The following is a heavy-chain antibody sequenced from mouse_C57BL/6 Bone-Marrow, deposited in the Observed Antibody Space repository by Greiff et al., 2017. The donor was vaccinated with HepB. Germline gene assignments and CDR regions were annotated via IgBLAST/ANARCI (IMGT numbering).Heavy chain of an antibody. CDR3: ARYSNPYYYAMDY. V-gene: IGHV2-6*03. J-gene: IGHJ4*01. CDR2: IWSDGST. Sequence: VQRVESGPGLVAPSQSLSITCTVSGFSLTSYGVHWVRQPPGKGLEWLVVIWSDGSTTYNSALKSRLSISKDNSKSQVFLKMNSLQTDDTAMYYCARYSNPYYYAMDYWGQGTSVTVSS. D-gene: IGHD2-5*01. CDR1: GFSLTSYG.